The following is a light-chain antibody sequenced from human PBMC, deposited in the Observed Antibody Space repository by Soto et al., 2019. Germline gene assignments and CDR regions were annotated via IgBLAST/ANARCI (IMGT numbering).Light chain of an antibody. Sequence: DIVMTQSPDSLAVYLGERATINCKSSQSVLYSSNNKNYLAWDQQKPGRPPILHIYVASTRESGVPDRFSDSGSGTDFTLTISSLLSEAVAFYYCQQYLDAPQTFGQGTKVEIK. CDR2: VAS. V-gene: IGKV4-1*01. J-gene: IGKJ1*01. CDR3: QQYLDAPQT. CDR1: QSVLYSSNNKNY.